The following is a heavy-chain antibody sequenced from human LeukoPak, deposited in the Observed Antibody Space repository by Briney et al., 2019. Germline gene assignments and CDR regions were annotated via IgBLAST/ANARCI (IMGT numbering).Heavy chain of an antibody. Sequence: GESLKISCKGSGYSFTSYWIGWVRQMPGKGLEWMGIIYPGDSDTRYSPSFHGQVTISVDKSISTAYLQWSSLKASDSGVYYCATQPDMRFGEPFDSWGQGTLVTVSS. CDR2: IYPGDSDT. CDR1: GYSFTSYW. D-gene: IGHD3-10*01. CDR3: ATQPDMRFGEPFDS. J-gene: IGHJ4*02. V-gene: IGHV5-51*01.